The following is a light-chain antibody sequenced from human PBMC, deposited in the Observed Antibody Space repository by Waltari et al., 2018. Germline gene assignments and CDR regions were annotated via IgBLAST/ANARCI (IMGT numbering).Light chain of an antibody. Sequence: QSVLTQPPSASGTPGQSVTISCSGSTSNIGVNFVYWYQQFPGTAPNRLIYRNSQRPSGVPDRFSGSKSGTSASLSISGLRSEDEANYYCAAWDDSLSGPVFGGGTELTVL. CDR2: RNS. V-gene: IGLV1-47*01. CDR1: TSNIGVNF. CDR3: AAWDDSLSGPV. J-gene: IGLJ3*02.